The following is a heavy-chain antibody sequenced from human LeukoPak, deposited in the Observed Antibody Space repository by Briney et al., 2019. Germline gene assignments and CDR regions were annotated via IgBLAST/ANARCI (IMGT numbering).Heavy chain of an antibody. CDR2: ISSSSSYI. Sequence: GGSLRLSCAASGFTFSSYSMNWVRQAAGKGLEWVSSISSSSSYIYYADSVKGRFTISRDNAKNSLYLQMNSLRAEDTAVYYCARPYYDILTGSPYYYYMDVWGKGTTVTVSS. D-gene: IGHD3-9*01. CDR3: ARPYYDILTGSPYYYYMDV. V-gene: IGHV3-21*01. CDR1: GFTFSSYS. J-gene: IGHJ6*03.